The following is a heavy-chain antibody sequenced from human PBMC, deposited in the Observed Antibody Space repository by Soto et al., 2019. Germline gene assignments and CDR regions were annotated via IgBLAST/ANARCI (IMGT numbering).Heavy chain of an antibody. CDR3: AKDRRQLSALDM. Sequence: GGSLILSCAASGFSFSSYGMHWVRQAPGRGLEWVTVISNDGNRKYYGESVKGRFSVSRDNDKDTLYLQMNGLRPEDTGVYYCAKDRRQLSALDMWGQGTTVTVSS. D-gene: IGHD6-6*01. CDR1: GFSFSSYG. CDR2: ISNDGNRK. V-gene: IGHV3-30*18. J-gene: IGHJ3*02.